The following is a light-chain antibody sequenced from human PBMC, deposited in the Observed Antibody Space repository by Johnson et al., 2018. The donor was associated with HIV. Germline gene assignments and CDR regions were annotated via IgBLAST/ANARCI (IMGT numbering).Light chain of an antibody. CDR1: SSNIGNNY. CDR2: ENN. J-gene: IGLJ1*01. V-gene: IGLV1-51*02. CDR3: GTWDSILGSYV. Sequence: QSVLTQPPSVSAAPGQKVTISCSGSSSNIGNNYVSWYQQLPGTAPKLLIYENNKRPSGIPDRFSGSKSGTSATLGITGLQTGDEADYYCGTWDSILGSYVFGTGTKVTVL.